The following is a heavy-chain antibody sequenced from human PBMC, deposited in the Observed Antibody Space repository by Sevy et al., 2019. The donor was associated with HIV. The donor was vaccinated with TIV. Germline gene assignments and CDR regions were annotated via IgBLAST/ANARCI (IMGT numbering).Heavy chain of an antibody. V-gene: IGHV4-39*01. CDR1: GASISSSGYY. J-gene: IGHJ4*02. CDR2: INYSGIT. D-gene: IGHD6-25*01. Sequence: SETLSLTCTVSGASISSSGYYWGWIRQPPGKGLEWIASINYSGITFYNPSLKSRVTISADTSKSQFSLGLSSVTAADSSIYFCVGPKLTYINGWHYLDYWGQGTVVTVSS. CDR3: VGPKLTYINGWHYLDY.